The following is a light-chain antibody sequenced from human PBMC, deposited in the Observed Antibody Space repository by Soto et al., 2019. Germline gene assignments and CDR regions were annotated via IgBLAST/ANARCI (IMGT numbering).Light chain of an antibody. Sequence: QSVLTQPPSASGSSGQSVTISCTGTSSDVGGYNYVSWYQQHPGKAPKLMIYEVSKRPSGVPDRFSGSKSGNTASLTVSGLQAEDEADYYCSSYAGSNVVFGGGTKLTVL. V-gene: IGLV2-8*01. J-gene: IGLJ2*01. CDR2: EVS. CDR1: SSDVGGYNY. CDR3: SSYAGSNVV.